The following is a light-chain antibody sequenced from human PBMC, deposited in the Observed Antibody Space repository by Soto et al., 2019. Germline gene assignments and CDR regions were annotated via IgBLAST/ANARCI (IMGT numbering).Light chain of an antibody. Sequence: EIVMTQSPATLSVSPGERATLSCRASQSVSSNLAWYQQKPGQAPRLLIYGASTRATGVPDRFSGSGSGTEFTLTISSLQSEDFAVYYCHQYNNWPPLYTFGQGTNLEMK. CDR2: GAS. CDR1: QSVSSN. CDR3: HQYNNWPPLYT. V-gene: IGKV3-15*01. J-gene: IGKJ2*01.